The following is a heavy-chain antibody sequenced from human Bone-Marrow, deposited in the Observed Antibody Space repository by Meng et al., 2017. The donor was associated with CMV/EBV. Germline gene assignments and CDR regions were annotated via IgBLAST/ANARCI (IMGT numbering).Heavy chain of an antibody. CDR1: GGSFSGYY. V-gene: IGHV4-34*01. CDR3: ARNNLVLRFLEWLPRANYGMDV. D-gene: IGHD3-3*01. J-gene: IGHJ6*02. CDR2: INHSGST. Sequence: GSLRLSCAVYGGSFSGYYWSWIRQPPGKGLEWIGEINHSGSTNYSPSLKSRVTISVDTSKNQFSLKLSSVTAADTAVYYCARNNLVLRFLEWLPRANYGMDVWGQGTTVTFSS.